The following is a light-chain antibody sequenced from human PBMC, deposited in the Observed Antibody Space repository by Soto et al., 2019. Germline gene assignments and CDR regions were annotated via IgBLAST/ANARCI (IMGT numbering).Light chain of an antibody. CDR3: CSYAGSSNYV. J-gene: IGLJ1*01. CDR2: EGS. V-gene: IGLV2-23*01. CDR1: SSDVGGYNF. Sequence: QSALTQTASVSGSPGQSITISCTGTSSDVGGYNFVSWYQQHPGKAPKLMIYEGSKRPSGVSNRFSGSKSGNTASLTISGLQAEDEADYYCCSYAGSSNYVFGTGTKLTVL.